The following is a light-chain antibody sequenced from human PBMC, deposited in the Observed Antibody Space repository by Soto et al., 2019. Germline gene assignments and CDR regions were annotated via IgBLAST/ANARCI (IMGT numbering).Light chain of an antibody. CDR1: SSDVGGYRY. CDR3: NSYTSSGTYVL. J-gene: IGLJ2*01. V-gene: IGLV2-14*03. CDR2: DVD. Sequence: QSALTQPASVSGSPGQSITISCTGSSSDVGGYRYVSWYQHHPGKAPKLMIYDVDVRPSGVSNRFSGSKSGNTASLTISGLQAEDEADYYCNSYTSSGTYVLFGGGTKLTVL.